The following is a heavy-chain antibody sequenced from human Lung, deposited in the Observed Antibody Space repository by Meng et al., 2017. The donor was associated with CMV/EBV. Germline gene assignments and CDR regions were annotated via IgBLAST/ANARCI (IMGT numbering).Heavy chain of an antibody. D-gene: IGHD4-17*01. CDR2: ISRDGSST. J-gene: IGHJ4*02. CDR3: ASDGKTVEF. V-gene: IGHV3-11*04. CDR1: GFTFSDFY. Sequence: GGSXRLSCVASGFTFSDFYLSWMRQAPGKGLEWVSYISRDGSSTYHADSVKGRFTISRDNAKNSLYLQMNSLRVEDTAIYYCASDGKTVEFGGQGNLVTVSS.